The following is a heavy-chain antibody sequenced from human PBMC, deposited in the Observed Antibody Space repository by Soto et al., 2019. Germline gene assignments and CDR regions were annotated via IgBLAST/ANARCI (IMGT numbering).Heavy chain of an antibody. V-gene: IGHV1-46*01. CDR1: GCIFTNHY. CDR2: INPSGGST. CDR3: ARADYYDSSGFYYDC. Sequence: QVQLVQSGAEVKKPGASVKVSYKASGCIFTNHYIHWVRQAPGQGLEWMGIINPSGGSTNYLQKFQGRITMTRDTSTSTVYMELSSLRSEDTAVYFCARADYYDSSGFYYDCWGQGSLVTVSS. J-gene: IGHJ4*02. D-gene: IGHD3-22*01.